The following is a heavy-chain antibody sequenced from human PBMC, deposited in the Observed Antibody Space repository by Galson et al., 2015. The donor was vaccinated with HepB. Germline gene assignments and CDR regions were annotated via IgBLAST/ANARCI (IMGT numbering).Heavy chain of an antibody. Sequence: SLRLSCAASGFTFSSYAMTWVRQAPGRGLEWVSTISGSGGSTYYADSVKGRFTVSRDNSKDTLYLQIDSLRVEDTAVYFCAKPDYSQWWGYFDYWGQGTLVIVSS. J-gene: IGHJ4*02. V-gene: IGHV3-23*01. D-gene: IGHD2-15*01. CDR2: ISGSGGST. CDR1: GFTFSSYA. CDR3: AKPDYSQWWGYFDY.